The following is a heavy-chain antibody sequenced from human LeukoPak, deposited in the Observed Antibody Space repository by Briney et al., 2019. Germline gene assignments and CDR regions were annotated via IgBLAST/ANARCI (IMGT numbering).Heavy chain of an antibody. J-gene: IGHJ4*02. CDR2: ISRNSNTI. D-gene: IGHD1-7*01. CDR3: ATRKNYANFDY. V-gene: IGHV3-48*01. CDR1: GFTFSSYS. Sequence: GGSLRLSCAASGFTFSSYSMNWVRQAPGKGLEWVSYISRNSNTIYYADSVKGRFTISRDNAKNSLYLQMQSLRAEDTAMYYCATRKNYANFDYWGQGTLVTVSS.